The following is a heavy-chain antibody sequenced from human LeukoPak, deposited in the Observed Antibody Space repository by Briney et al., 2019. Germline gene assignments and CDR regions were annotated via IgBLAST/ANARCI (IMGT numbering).Heavy chain of an antibody. CDR2: IYSGGST. V-gene: IGHV3-66*01. CDR3: ARDSASSWFPYYFDS. CDR1: GFTVSSNY. J-gene: IGHJ4*02. D-gene: IGHD6-13*01. Sequence: GGSLRLSCAASGFTVSSNYMSWVRQAPGKGLEWVSVIYSGGSTYYADSVKGRFTISRDNSKNTLYLQMNSLRAEDTAVCYCARDSASSWFPYYFDSWGQGTLVTVSS.